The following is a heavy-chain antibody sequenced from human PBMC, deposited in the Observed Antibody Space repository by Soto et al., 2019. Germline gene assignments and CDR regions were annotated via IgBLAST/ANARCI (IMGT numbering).Heavy chain of an antibody. J-gene: IGHJ1*01. CDR2: MNPNSGNT. V-gene: IGHV1-8*01. CDR1: GYSFTSYD. Sequence: QVQLVQSGAEVKKPGASVKVSCKASGYSFTSYDINWVRQATGQGLEWMGWMNPNSGNTGYAQKFQGRVTMTRNTSIRTAYMELSSLRSEDTAVYYWARLSLGSSSEASQRCGQGTLVTVSS. CDR3: ARLSLGSSSEASQR. D-gene: IGHD6-6*01.